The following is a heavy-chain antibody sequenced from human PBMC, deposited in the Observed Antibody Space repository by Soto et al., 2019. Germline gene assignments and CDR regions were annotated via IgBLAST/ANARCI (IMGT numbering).Heavy chain of an antibody. CDR1: GVSVSSYT. D-gene: IGHD2-21*02. CDR3: TRDGMTTGDT. CDR2: VFSSVSA. Sequence: LSLTCLVSGVSVSSYTWSWVRQPANKGLEWIGRVFSSVSATYSPSLKSRVRISMDTPENRISLKLDSVTAADAGVYYCTRDGMTTGDTWGPGTLVTVSS. V-gene: IGHV4-4*07. J-gene: IGHJ4*02.